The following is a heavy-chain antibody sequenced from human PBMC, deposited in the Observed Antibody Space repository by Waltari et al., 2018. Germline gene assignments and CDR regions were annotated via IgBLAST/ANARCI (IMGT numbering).Heavy chain of an antibody. Sequence: QVQLQESGPGLVKPSGTLSLTCAVSGGSISSSNWWGWVRQPPGKGLEWIGEIYHSGSTNYNPSLKSRVTISVDKSKNQFSLKLSSVTAADTTVYYCARGGYSGYEWRAYYFDYWGQGTLVTVSS. J-gene: IGHJ4*02. V-gene: IGHV4-4*02. CDR3: ARGGYSGYEWRAYYFDY. D-gene: IGHD5-12*01. CDR2: IYHSGST. CDR1: GGSISSSNW.